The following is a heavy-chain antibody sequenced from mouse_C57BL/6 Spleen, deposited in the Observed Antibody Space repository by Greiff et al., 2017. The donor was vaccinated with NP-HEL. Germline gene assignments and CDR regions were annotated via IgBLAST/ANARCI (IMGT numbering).Heavy chain of an antibody. CDR1: GYTFTSYW. J-gene: IGHJ1*03. CDR2: IDPSDSET. V-gene: IGHV1-52*01. D-gene: IGHD1-1*01. Sequence: QVQLQQPGAELVRPGSSVKLSCKASGYTFTSYWMHWVKQRPIQGLEWIGNIDPSDSETHYNQKFKDKATLTVDKSSSTAYMQLSSLTSEDSAVYYCARKTLGSSYWYFDVWGTGTTVTVSS. CDR3: ARKTLGSSYWYFDV.